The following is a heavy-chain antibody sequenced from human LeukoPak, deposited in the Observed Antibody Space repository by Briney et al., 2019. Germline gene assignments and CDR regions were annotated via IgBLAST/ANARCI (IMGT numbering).Heavy chain of an antibody. CDR1: RLFFRNHA. CDR2: ISGSGGST. CDR3: AMHPNPWAGGPYDY. D-gene: IGHD4-23*01. V-gene: IGHV3-23*01. Sequence: SLPLSCVHSRLFFRNHAMRLVLEPPAPGQGSVSAISGSGGSTYYADSVKGRFTISRDNSKNTLYLQMNSLRAEDTAVYYCAMHPNPWAGGPYDYWGQGTLVTASS. J-gene: IGHJ4*02.